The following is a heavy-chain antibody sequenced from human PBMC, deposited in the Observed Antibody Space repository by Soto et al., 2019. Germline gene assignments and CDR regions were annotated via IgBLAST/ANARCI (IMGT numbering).Heavy chain of an antibody. CDR3: ASSVLVTSTMNYFDL. J-gene: IGHJ4*02. CDR2: IYPDDSDT. D-gene: IGHD2-8*02. V-gene: IGHV5-51*01. Sequence: GESLKISCQGSGYSFSNFWIDWVRQMPGEGLEWLGIIYPDDSDTRYSPSFLGHVTLSADKSIKTTYLQLSSPEASDTALYFCASSVLVTSTMNYFDLWGQGTLVTVSS. CDR1: GYSFSNFW.